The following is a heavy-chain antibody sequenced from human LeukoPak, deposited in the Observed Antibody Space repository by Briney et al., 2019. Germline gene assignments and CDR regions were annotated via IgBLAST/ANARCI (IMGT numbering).Heavy chain of an antibody. CDR1: GFTFSSYE. D-gene: IGHD2/OR15-2a*01. V-gene: IGHV3-48*03. Sequence: GGSLRLSCAASGFTFSSYEMNWVRQAPGKGLEWVSYISSSGSTIYYADSVKGRFTISRDNAKNSLYLQMNSLRAEDTALYYCAKPLSPPNRSGFDYWGQGTLVTVSS. CDR3: AKPLSPPNRSGFDY. CDR2: ISSSGSTI. J-gene: IGHJ4*02.